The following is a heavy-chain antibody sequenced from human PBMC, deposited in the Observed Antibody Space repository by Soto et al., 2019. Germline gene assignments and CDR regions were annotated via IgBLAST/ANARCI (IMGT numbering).Heavy chain of an antibody. Sequence: EVQLLESGGGLVQPGGSLRLSCAASGFTFSSYGMIWVRQATGKGLEWVSSISGGGETTYYADSVKGRFTISRDNSRDTLYLQMNSLRAADTAVYYCAQCRTMCLHNWIDPWGQGTLVTVSS. D-gene: IGHD2-2*01. J-gene: IGHJ5*02. V-gene: IGHV3-23*01. CDR2: ISGGGETT. CDR1: GFTFSSYG. CDR3: AQCRTMCLHNWIDP.